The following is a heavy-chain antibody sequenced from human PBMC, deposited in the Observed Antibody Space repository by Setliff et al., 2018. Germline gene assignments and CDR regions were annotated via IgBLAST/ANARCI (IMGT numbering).Heavy chain of an antibody. Sequence: SETLSLTCTVSGYSISSGYYWGWIRQSADKGLEWIGRIYTSGSTNYNPSLKSRVAISVDTSKNQFSLRLSSVTAADTAVYYCAKEGYYDHFGYYHYYFDFWGQGTLVTVSS. CDR1: GYSISSGYY. J-gene: IGHJ4*02. V-gene: IGHV4-61*02. D-gene: IGHD3-22*01. CDR3: AKEGYYDHFGYYHYYFDF. CDR2: IYTSGST.